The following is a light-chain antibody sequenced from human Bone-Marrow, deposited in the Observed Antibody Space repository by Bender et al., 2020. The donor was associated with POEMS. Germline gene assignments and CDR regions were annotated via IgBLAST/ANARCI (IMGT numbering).Light chain of an antibody. Sequence: QSALTQPASVSGSPGQSITISCTGISSDVGSYYLVSWYQQHPGKAPKLIIYEVDNRPSGVPDRFSGSKSGTSASLAITGLQAEDEGDYYCQSYDNSLGGWVFGGGTKLTVL. V-gene: IGLV2-14*02. J-gene: IGLJ3*02. CDR1: SSDVGSYYL. CDR2: EVD. CDR3: QSYDNSLGGWV.